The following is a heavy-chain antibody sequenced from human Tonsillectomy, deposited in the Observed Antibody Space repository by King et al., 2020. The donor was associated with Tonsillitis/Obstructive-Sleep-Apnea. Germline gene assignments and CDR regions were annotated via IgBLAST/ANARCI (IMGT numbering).Heavy chain of an antibody. D-gene: IGHD3-3*01. CDR3: ARDDGYYTPYDAFDI. Sequence: VQLQESGPGLVKPSETLSLTCTVSGGSISSYYWSWLRQPAGKGLEWIGRIYTSGSTNYNPSLKSRVTMSVDTSKNQFSLKLSSVTAADTAVYYCARDDGYYTPYDAFDIWGQGTMVTVSS. J-gene: IGHJ3*02. V-gene: IGHV4-4*07. CDR2: IYTSGST. CDR1: GGSISSYY.